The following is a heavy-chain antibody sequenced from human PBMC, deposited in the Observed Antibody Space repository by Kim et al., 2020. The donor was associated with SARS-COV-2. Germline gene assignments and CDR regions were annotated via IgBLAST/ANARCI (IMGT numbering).Heavy chain of an antibody. D-gene: IGHD4-4*01. CDR1: RGSLSGYY. Sequence: SETLSLTCTVSRGSLSGYYWSWIRQSPGKGLEGIGHIFHSGITNYNPSLNSRVSISLDTSKNQFSLWLSSVTAADTAVYYCAKYDHSEGNWFGPWGQGTQVTVSS. J-gene: IGHJ5*02. CDR3: AKYDHSEGNWFGP. V-gene: IGHV4-59*01. CDR2: IFHSGIT.